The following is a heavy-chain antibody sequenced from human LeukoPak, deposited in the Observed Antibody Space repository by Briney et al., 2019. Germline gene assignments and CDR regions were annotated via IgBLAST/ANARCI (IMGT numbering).Heavy chain of an antibody. J-gene: IGHJ4*02. D-gene: IGHD5-12*01. V-gene: IGHV1-18*01. CDR2: IRTYSGNT. Sequence: ASVEVSFQASGFPFTNYGITWVRPAPGQGLEWMGWIRTYSGNTEYAQKFQGRGATTTDTSTNTAYMELRSLRSDDTAVYYCARDYLYVATMSRGLFDYWGQGTLVTVSS. CDR3: ARDYLYVATMSRGLFDY. CDR1: GFPFTNYG.